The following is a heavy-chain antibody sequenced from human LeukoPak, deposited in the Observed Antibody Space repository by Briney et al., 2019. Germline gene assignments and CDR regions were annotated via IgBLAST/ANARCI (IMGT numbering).Heavy chain of an antibody. CDR2: TYYRSKWYN. CDR3: ARGEAYSFDH. D-gene: IGHD2-15*01. Sequence: SQTLSLTCAISGDSDSSSIGAWNWIRQSPSRGLERLGRTYYRSKWYNDYAASVKSRITINPDTSRNQFSLQLNSVTPEDTAVYYCARGEAYSFDHWGQGTLVTVSS. J-gene: IGHJ4*02. CDR1: GDSDSSSIGA. V-gene: IGHV6-1*01.